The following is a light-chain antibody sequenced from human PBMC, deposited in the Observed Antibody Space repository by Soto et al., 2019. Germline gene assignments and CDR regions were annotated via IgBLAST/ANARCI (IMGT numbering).Light chain of an antibody. V-gene: IGLV4-69*02. Sequence: QPVLTQSPSASASLGASVKLTCTLSSGHSSNVIAWYQQQPGKGPRYLMKINSDGSHSKGDGIPDRFSGSGSGAECHLTISSLQSDDEGDYYCQTWGSAIVVFGGGTQLTVL. J-gene: IGLJ2*01. CDR1: SGHSSNV. CDR2: INSDGSH. CDR3: QTWGSAIVV.